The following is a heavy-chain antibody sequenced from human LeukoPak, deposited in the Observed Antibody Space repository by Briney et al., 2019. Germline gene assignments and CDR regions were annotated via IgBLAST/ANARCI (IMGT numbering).Heavy chain of an antibody. CDR2: ISWNSGSI. V-gene: IGHV3-9*01. Sequence: GGSLRLSCAASGFTFDDYAMHWVRQAPGKGLEWVSGISWNSGSIGYADSVKGRFTISRDNAKNSLYLQMNSLRAEDTALYYCAKDIISSGWYTTGWFDPWGQGTLVTVSS. CDR1: GFTFDDYA. CDR3: AKDIISSGWYTTGWFDP. J-gene: IGHJ5*02. D-gene: IGHD6-19*01.